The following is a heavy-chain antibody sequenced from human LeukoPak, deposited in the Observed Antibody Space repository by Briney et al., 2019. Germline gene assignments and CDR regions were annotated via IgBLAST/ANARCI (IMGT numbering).Heavy chain of an antibody. CDR2: IYSGGST. Sequence: PGGSLRLSCAASGLTVSSNYSSWVRQAPGKGLEWVSVIYSGGSTYYADSVKGRFTISRDNSKNTLYLQMNSLRAEDTAVYYCAREHSGYDFPGRDYYYMDVWGKGTTVTVSS. V-gene: IGHV3-53*01. CDR3: AREHSGYDFPGRDYYYMDV. CDR1: GLTVSSNY. J-gene: IGHJ6*03. D-gene: IGHD5-12*01.